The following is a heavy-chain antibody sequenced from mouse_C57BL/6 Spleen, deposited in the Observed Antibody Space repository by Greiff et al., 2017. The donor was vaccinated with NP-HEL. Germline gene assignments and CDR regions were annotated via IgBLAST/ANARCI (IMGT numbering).Heavy chain of an antibody. D-gene: IGHD2-4*01. J-gene: IGHJ2*01. CDR1: GFSFNTYA. Sequence: EVQLVESGGGLVQPKGSLKLSCAASGFSFNTYAMNWVRQAPGKGLEWVARIRSKSNNYATYYADSVKDRFTISRDDSESMLYLQMNNLKTEDTAMYYCVRQYDYGFLFDYWGQGTTLTVSS. V-gene: IGHV10-1*01. CDR2: IRSKSNNYAT. CDR3: VRQYDYGFLFDY.